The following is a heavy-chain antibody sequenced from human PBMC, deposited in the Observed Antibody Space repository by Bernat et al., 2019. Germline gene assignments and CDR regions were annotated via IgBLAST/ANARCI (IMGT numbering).Heavy chain of an antibody. D-gene: IGHD2-8*01. V-gene: IGHV3-48*03. Sequence: EVQLVESGGGLVQPGGSLRLSCAASGFTFSSYEMNWVRQAPGKGLEWVSYISSSGSTIYYADSVKGRFTISRDNAKNSLYLQMNSLRAEDTAVYYCARDKCTNGVCYKRGFDYWGQGTLVTVSS. J-gene: IGHJ4*02. CDR2: ISSSGSTI. CDR1: GFTFSSYE. CDR3: ARDKCTNGVCYKRGFDY.